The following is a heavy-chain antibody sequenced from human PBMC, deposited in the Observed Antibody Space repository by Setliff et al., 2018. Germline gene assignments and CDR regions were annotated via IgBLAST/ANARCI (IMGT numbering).Heavy chain of an antibody. Sequence: ASVKVSCKASGFSFTDYLRNWMRQAPEQGLEWMGRINLNTGNIFYAQEFQGRVTLTRDTSTSTAYMELTGLRYDDTAIYYCARDPLGLEDITLFDYWGQGTLVTVSS. CDR3: ARDPLGLEDITLFDY. V-gene: IGHV1-2*02. CDR2: INLNTGNI. D-gene: IGHD3-16*01. J-gene: IGHJ4*02. CDR1: GFSFTDYL.